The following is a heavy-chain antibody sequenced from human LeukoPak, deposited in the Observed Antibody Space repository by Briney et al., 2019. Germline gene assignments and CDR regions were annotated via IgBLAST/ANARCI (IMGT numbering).Heavy chain of an antibody. J-gene: IGHJ6*02. V-gene: IGHV1-18*01. D-gene: IGHD2-2*02. CDR1: GYTFTSYG. Sequence: ASVKVSCKASGYTFTSYGISWVRQAPGQGLEWMGWISAYNGNTNYAQKLQGRVTMTTDTSTSAAYMELRSLRSDDTAVYYCARDPSQVVPAAIDVWGQGTRSPSP. CDR2: ISAYNGNT. CDR3: ARDPSQVVPAAIDV.